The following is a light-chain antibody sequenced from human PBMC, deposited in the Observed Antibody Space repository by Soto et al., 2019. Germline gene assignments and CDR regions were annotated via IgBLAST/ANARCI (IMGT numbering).Light chain of an antibody. CDR2: DAS. CDR3: QQRSNWRGT. CDR1: QSVSSN. Sequence: EIVMTQSPATLSVSPGERATLSCRASQSVSSNLAWYQQKPGQAPRLLIYDASNRATGIPARFSGSGSGTDFTLTISSLEPEDFAVYYCQQRSNWRGTFGQGTKVDIK. J-gene: IGKJ1*01. V-gene: IGKV3-11*01.